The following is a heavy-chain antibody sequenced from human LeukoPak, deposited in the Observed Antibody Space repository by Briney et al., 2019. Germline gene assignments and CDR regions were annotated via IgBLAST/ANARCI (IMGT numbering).Heavy chain of an antibody. CDR3: AKWGDYDILTGYYDPDY. CDR1: GFTFSSYS. D-gene: IGHD3-9*01. V-gene: IGHV3-23*01. Sequence: PGRSLRLSCAASGFTFSSYSMNWVRQAPGKGLEWVSAISGRDDSTYYADSVKGRFTISRDTSKNTLFLQMNSLRAEDTAVYYCAKWGDYDILTGYYDPDYWGQGTLVTVSS. J-gene: IGHJ4*02. CDR2: ISGRDDST.